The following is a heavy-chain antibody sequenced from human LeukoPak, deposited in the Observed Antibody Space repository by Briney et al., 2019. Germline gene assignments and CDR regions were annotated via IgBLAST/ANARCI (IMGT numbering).Heavy chain of an antibody. CDR2: INPNSGGT. V-gene: IGHV1-2*02. J-gene: IGHJ4*02. CDR3: ATGTWLGVPLDY. CDR1: GYTFTGYY. Sequence: GASVTVSFKASGYTFTGYYMHWVRQAPGQGLEWMGWINPNSGGTNYAQKFQGRVTMTRDTSISTAYMELSRLRSDDTAVYYCATGTWLGVPLDYWGQGTLVTVSS. D-gene: IGHD3-10*01.